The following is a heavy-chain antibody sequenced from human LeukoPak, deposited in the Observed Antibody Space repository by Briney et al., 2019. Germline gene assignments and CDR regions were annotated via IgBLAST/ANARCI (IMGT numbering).Heavy chain of an antibody. D-gene: IGHD6-13*01. V-gene: IGHV3-23*01. CDR1: GFTFSNYA. J-gene: IGHJ4*02. Sequence: GGSLRLSCAASGFTFSNYAMSWVRQAPGKGLEWVSGIGGGGSSTYYAESVKGRFTISRDNAKNTLYLQMNSLRAEDTAVYYCARGRSSSWYYFDYWGQGTLVTVSS. CDR2: IGGGGSST. CDR3: ARGRSSSWYYFDY.